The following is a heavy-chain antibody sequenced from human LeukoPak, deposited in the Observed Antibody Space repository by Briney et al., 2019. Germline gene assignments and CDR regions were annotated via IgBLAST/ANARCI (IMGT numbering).Heavy chain of an antibody. V-gene: IGHV1-24*01. CDR1: GYTLTELP. D-gene: IGHD3-22*01. CDR3: TTANRLTRDSSGYYPDS. CDR2: FDPEDGEA. J-gene: IGHJ4*02. Sequence: ASVKVSCKVSGYTLTELPTHWVRQAPGKGLEWMGGFDPEDGEAVYAQKFQGRVTMTEDTSTDTAYMELSSLRSEDTAVYYCTTANRLTRDSSGYYPDSWGQGTLVTVSS.